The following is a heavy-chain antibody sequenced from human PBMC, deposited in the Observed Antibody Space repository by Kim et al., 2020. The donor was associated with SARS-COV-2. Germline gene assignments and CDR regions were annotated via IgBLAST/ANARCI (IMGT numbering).Heavy chain of an antibody. CDR1: GYTLTELS. V-gene: IGHV1-24*01. J-gene: IGHJ3*01. D-gene: IGHD3-3*01. Sequence: ASVKVSCEVSGYTLTELSIYWVRQAPGKGLEWVGTFDPEDDKTVSAEKFQGRVTMTEDSSRDTAYLELSSLRSDDTAVYYCASTRWDYEFWSGAPNAFDV. CDR2: FDPEDDKT. CDR3: ASTRWDYEFWSGAPNAFDV.